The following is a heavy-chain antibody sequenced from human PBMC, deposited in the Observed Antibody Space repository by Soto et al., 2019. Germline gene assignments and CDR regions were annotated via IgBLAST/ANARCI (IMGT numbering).Heavy chain of an antibody. CDR2: SSYDGRET. D-gene: IGHD3-10*01. V-gene: IGHV3-30*03. CDR3: ARDSGWPILNFDN. Sequence: PGGSLILSCRASDFDFSSYCRHWVRQDPGKGLEWVAASSYDGRETFYADSAKGRFTVSKEMSKNTAFLQMNALRHEDTTVYFCARDSGWPILNFDNWGQGTPVTGSS. J-gene: IGHJ4*02. CDR1: DFDFSSYC.